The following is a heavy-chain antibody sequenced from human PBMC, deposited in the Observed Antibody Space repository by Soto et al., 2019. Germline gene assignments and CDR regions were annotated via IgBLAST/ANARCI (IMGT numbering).Heavy chain of an antibody. Sequence: SETLSLTCTVSGGSISSGDYYWSWIRQPPGKGLEWIGYIYYSGSTYYNPSLKSRVTISVDTSKNQFSLKLSSVTAADTAVYYCARAGLGSGSYLYFDYWGQGTLVTVSS. CDR1: GGSISSGDYY. J-gene: IGHJ4*02. D-gene: IGHD3-10*01. CDR3: ARAGLGSGSYLYFDY. V-gene: IGHV4-30-4*01. CDR2: IYYSGST.